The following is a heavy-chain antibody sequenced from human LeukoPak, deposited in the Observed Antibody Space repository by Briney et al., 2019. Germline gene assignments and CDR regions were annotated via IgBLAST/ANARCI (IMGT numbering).Heavy chain of an antibody. D-gene: IGHD6-6*01. CDR1: GYSFTTYW. CDR3: ARRSSIAAPLFDY. J-gene: IGHJ4*02. V-gene: IGHV5-51*01. CDR2: IYPGDSDT. Sequence: GESLKISCKGSGYSFTTYWIGWVRQMPGKGPEWMGIIYPGDSDTRYSPSFQGQVTISADKSISTAYLQWSSLKASDTAMYYCARRSSIAAPLFDYWGQGTLVTVSS.